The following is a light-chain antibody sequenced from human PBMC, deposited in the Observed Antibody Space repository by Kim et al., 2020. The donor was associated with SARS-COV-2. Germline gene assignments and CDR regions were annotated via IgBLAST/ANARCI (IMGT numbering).Light chain of an antibody. CDR2: GAS. Sequence: IVLTQSPGTLSLSPGERATLSCRASQSVSSSSLAWYQQKSGQAPRLLIFGASSRATGIPDRFSGSGSGTDFTLTISRLEPEDLAVYYCHHYGSSPYTFGGGTKVDIK. J-gene: IGKJ4*01. V-gene: IGKV3-20*01. CDR1: QSVSSSS. CDR3: HHYGSSPYT.